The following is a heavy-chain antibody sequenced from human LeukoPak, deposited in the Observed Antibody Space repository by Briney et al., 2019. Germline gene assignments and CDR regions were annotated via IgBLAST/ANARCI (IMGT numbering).Heavy chain of an antibody. CDR1: GGSISSYY. Sequence: PSETLSLTCTVSGGSISSYYWIWIRQPAGKGPEWIGRIYTSGSTNYNPSLKSRVTMSVDTSKNQFSLKLSSVTAANTAVYYCARDPGDYYDSSGLSTDAFDIWGQGTMVTVSS. D-gene: IGHD3-22*01. CDR3: ARDPGDYYDSSGLSTDAFDI. V-gene: IGHV4-4*07. J-gene: IGHJ3*02. CDR2: IYTSGST.